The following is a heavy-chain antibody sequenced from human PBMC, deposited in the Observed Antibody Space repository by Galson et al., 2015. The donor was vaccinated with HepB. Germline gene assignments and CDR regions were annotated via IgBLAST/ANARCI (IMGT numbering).Heavy chain of an antibody. CDR2: IRSKAYGGTT. J-gene: IGHJ4*02. CDR3: TRVLGGNPDYYFDY. Sequence: SLRLSCAASGFTFGDYAMSWFRQAPGKGLEWVGFIRSKAYGGTTEYAASVKGRFTISRDDSKSIAYLQMNSLKTEDTAVYYCTRVLGGNPDYYFDYWGQGTLVTVSS. V-gene: IGHV3-49*03. CDR1: GFTFGDYA. D-gene: IGHD4-23*01.